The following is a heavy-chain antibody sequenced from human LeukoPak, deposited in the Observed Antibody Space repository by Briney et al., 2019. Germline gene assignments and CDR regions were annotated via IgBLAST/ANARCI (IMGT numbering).Heavy chain of an antibody. CDR2: INHSGST. D-gene: IGHD1-26*01. Sequence: SETLSLTCAVYGGSFSGYYWSWIRQPPGKGLEWIGEINHSGSTNYNPSLKSRVTISVDASKNQFSLKLTSVTAADTAVYYCARGSGAATNEALDYWGQGTLVTVSS. CDR3: ARGSGAATNEALDY. CDR1: GGSFSGYY. J-gene: IGHJ4*02. V-gene: IGHV4-34*01.